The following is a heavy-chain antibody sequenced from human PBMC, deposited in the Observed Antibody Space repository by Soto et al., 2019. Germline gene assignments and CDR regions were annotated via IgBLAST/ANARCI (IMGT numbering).Heavy chain of an antibody. D-gene: IGHD3-22*01. V-gene: IGHV4-61*01. CDR2: VYHSGST. CDR3: ARVSFYYDSSGYGVGWFDP. Sequence: QAQLQESGPGVVKPSETLSLTCTVSGGSVRSDSYYWSWIRQPPGKRLEWIGNVYHSGSTNYSPTLKSRVTMSVETYKNQFSLKLNSVTAADTAVYYCARVSFYYDSSGYGVGWFDPWGRGTPVTVSS. J-gene: IGHJ5*02. CDR1: GGSVRSDSYY.